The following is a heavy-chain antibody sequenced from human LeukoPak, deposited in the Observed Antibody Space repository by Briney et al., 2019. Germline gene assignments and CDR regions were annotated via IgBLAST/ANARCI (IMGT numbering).Heavy chain of an antibody. CDR3: ARVRSGSYFDY. J-gene: IGHJ4*02. D-gene: IGHD6-19*01. CDR2: IYSGGST. CDR1: GFTVSSNY. Sequence: PGGSLRLSCAASGFTVSSNYMSWVRQAPGKGLEWVSVIYSGGSTYYADSVKGRFTISRDNSKNTLYLQMNSLRAEDTAVYYCARVRSGSYFDYWGQGTLVTVSS. V-gene: IGHV3-66*01.